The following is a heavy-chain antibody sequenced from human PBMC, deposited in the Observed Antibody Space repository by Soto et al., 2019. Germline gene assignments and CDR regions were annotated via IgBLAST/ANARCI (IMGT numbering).Heavy chain of an antibody. Sequence: GGSLRLSCAASGFTFSSYAMSWVRQAPGKGLEWVSAISGSGGSTYYADSVKGRFTISRDSSKNTLYLQMNSLRAEDTAVYYYTKIPHPTYYFHWGGGPSDPFHYWGRGTLVPVSA. CDR3: TKIPHPTYYFHWGGGPSDPFHY. D-gene: IGHD2-21*01. CDR1: GFTFSSYA. V-gene: IGHV3-23*01. J-gene: IGHJ1*01. CDR2: ISGSGGST.